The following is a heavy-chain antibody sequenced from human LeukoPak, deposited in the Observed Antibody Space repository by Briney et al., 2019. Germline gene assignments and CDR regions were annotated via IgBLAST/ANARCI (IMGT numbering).Heavy chain of an antibody. D-gene: IGHD3-10*01. CDR3: ARIYRGPDY. J-gene: IGHJ4*02. Sequence: ASVRVSCKASGDTFTHHYIHWLRQAPGQGLEWMGWINPNTGGTNYAQKFQGRVTMTRDTSISTAYMEVSRLNSDDTAFYYCARIYRGPDYWGQGTLVTVSS. V-gene: IGHV1-2*02. CDR2: INPNTGGT. CDR1: GDTFTHHY.